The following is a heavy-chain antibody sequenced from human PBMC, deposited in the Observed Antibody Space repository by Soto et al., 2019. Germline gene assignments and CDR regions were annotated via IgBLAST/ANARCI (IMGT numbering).Heavy chain of an antibody. D-gene: IGHD3-22*01. CDR3: ARDLSEDSSGWFDP. Sequence: SSTLSLTCTVSVGSISSGGYYWSWIRHHPGKGLEWIGYIYYSGSTYYNPSLKSRVTISVDTSKNQFSLKLSSVTAADTAVYYCARDLSEDSSGWFDPWGQGTLVTVSS. J-gene: IGHJ5*02. V-gene: IGHV4-31*03. CDR1: VGSISSGGYY. CDR2: IYYSGST.